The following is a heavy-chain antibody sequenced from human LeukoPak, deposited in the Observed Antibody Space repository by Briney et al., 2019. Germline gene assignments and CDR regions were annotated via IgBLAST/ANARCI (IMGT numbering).Heavy chain of an antibody. CDR1: GYTFTGYY. CDR2: INPNSGGT. CDR3: ARPPPTHYSGGNCYSSYGMDV. Sequence: ASVKVSCKASGYTFTGYYMNWVRQAPGQGLEWMGRINPNSGGTNYAQKFQGRVTMTRDTSISTAYMELSGLRSDDTAVYYCARPPPTHYSGGNCYSSYGMDVWGQGTTVTVSS. J-gene: IGHJ6*02. V-gene: IGHV1-2*06. D-gene: IGHD2-15*01.